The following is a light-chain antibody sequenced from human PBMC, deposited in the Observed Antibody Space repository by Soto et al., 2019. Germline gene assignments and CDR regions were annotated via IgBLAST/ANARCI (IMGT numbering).Light chain of an antibody. V-gene: IGLV2-14*01. Sequence: QAVVTQPASVSGSPGQSITISCTGTSSDVGGYNYVSWYQQHPGKAPKLMIYDVSNRPSGVSNRFSGSKSGNTASLTISWLQAEDEADYYCSSYTSSSPVVFGGGTKVTVL. CDR2: DVS. CDR3: SSYTSSSPVV. J-gene: IGLJ2*01. CDR1: SSDVGGYNY.